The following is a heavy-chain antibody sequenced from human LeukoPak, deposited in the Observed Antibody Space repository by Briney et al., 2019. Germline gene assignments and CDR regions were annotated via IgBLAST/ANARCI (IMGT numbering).Heavy chain of an antibody. D-gene: IGHD3-9*01. CDR3: ARGDDILTGYYGFDS. J-gene: IGHJ4*02. Sequence: GGSLRLSCAASGFTFSTYSLNWVRQAPGKGLERVSSISSSSDDIHYIDSVKGRFTNSRDNAKNSLFLQMNSLRAEDTAVYYCARGDDILTGYYGFDSWGQGTLVTVSS. V-gene: IGHV3-21*01. CDR2: ISSSSDDI. CDR1: GFTFSTYS.